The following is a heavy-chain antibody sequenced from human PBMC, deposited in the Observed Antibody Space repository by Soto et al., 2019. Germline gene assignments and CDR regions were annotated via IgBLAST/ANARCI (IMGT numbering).Heavy chain of an antibody. D-gene: IGHD5-12*01. J-gene: IGHJ4*02. Sequence: QVQLVQSGAEVKKPGSSVKVSCKASGGSFSNFVISWVRQSPGQGLEWMGGLIPNFGTTNYAQKFQGKVTITADETTRTAYLELSGLTSEYTSVYYWARDVGGEATIRYWGQGTLVTVSS. CDR3: ARDVGGEATIRY. CDR1: GGSFSNFV. V-gene: IGHV1-69*01. CDR2: LIPNFGTT.